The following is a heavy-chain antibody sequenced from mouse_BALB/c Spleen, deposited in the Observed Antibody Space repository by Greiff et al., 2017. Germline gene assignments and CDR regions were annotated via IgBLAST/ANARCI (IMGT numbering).Heavy chain of an antibody. J-gene: IGHJ2*01. V-gene: IGHV1-67*01. Sequence: QVQLQQSGPELVRPGVSVKISCKGSGYTFTDYAMHWVKQSHAKSLEWIGVISTYYGNTNYNQKFKGKATMTVDKSSSTAYMELARLTSEDSAIYYCARGYYGSGFDYWGQGTTLTVSS. D-gene: IGHD1-1*01. CDR3: ARGYYGSGFDY. CDR1: GYTFTDYA. CDR2: ISTYYGNT.